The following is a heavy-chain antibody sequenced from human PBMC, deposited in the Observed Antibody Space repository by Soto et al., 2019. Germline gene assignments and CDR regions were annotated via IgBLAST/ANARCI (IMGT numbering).Heavy chain of an antibody. CDR2: ISYDGSNK. CDR3: ARDRDYYDSSGYRTKVYFQH. CDR1: GFTFSSYA. D-gene: IGHD3-22*01. V-gene: IGHV3-30-3*01. J-gene: IGHJ1*01. Sequence: QVQLVESGGGVVQPGRSLRLSCAASGFTFSSYAMHWVRQAPGKGLEWVAVISYDGSNKYYADSVKGRFTISRDNSKNTLYLQTNSLRAEDTAVYYCARDRDYYDSSGYRTKVYFQHWGQGTLVTVSS.